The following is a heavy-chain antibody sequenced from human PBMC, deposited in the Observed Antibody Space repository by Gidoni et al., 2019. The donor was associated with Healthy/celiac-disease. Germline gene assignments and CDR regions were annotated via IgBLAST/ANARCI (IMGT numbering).Heavy chain of an antibody. V-gene: IGHV3-21*01. CDR3: ARDAYCGGDCYSYFDY. J-gene: IGHJ4*02. CDR1: GFTFSSYS. CDR2: IISSSSYI. Sequence: EVQLVESGGGLVKPGGSLRLSCAASGFTFSSYSMNWVRQAPGKGLEWVSSIISSSSYIYYADSVKGRFTISRDNAKNSLYLQMNSLRAEDTAVYYCARDAYCGGDCYSYFDYWGQGTLVTVSS. D-gene: IGHD2-21*02.